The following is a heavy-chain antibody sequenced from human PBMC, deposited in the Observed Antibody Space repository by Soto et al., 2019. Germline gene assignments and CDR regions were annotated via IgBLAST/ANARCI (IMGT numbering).Heavy chain of an antibody. CDR2: INHSGST. V-gene: IGHV4-34*01. J-gene: IGHJ6*02. D-gene: IGHD2-2*02. CDR3: ARGPRLQYQLLYSGMDV. CDR1: GGSFSGYY. Sequence: PSETLSLTCAVYGGSFSGYYWSWIRQPPGKGLEWIGEINHSGSTNYNPSLKSRVTISVDTSKNQFSLKLSSVTAADTAVYYCARGPRLQYQLLYSGMDVWGQGTTVTVS.